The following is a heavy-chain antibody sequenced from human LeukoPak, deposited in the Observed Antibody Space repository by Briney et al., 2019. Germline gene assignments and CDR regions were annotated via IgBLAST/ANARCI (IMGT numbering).Heavy chain of an antibody. CDR3: ARYQIDLSYWGFDY. V-gene: IGHV3-23*01. J-gene: IGHJ4*02. Sequence: PGESLRLSCVASGFTFSNYAMTWVRQAPGKGLEWVSRIGVSGDITFYADSVKGRFTISRDNSKNALYLQMYSLRAEDTAVYYCARYQIDLSYWGFDYWGQGILVTVSS. CDR1: GFTFSNYA. CDR2: IGVSGDIT. D-gene: IGHD7-27*01.